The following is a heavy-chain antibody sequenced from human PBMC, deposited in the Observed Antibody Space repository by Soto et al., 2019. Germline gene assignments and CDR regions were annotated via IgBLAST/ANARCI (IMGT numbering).Heavy chain of an antibody. J-gene: IGHJ4*02. CDR1: GFTFSDYY. D-gene: IGHD6-6*01. CDR2: IDSRGRTI. CDR3: ARQAARNYLDF. Sequence: QVQLVESGGALVKPGGSLRLSCAASGFTFSDYYMSWIRQAPGKGLEWVSYIDSRGRTISYAASVKGRLTISRDDAKNSLYLQMTSLRAEDTAVYYCARQAARNYLDFWGQGTLVTVSS. V-gene: IGHV3-11*01.